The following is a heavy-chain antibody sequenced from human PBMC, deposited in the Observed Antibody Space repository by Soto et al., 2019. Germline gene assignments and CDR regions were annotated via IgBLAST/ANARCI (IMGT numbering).Heavy chain of an antibody. D-gene: IGHD2-15*01. V-gene: IGHV3-30-3*01. CDR2: ISYDGSNK. J-gene: IGHJ5*01. Sequence: QVQLAESGGGVVQPGRTLRLSCAASGFTFSSYAMHWVRQAPGKGLEWVAVISYDGSNKYCADSVKGRITISRDNSKDTPELQINKLKAGEPCLLFWGGEPPPVVNPWGQGTLVHGSS. CDR1: GFTFSSYA. CDR3: GGEPPPVVNP.